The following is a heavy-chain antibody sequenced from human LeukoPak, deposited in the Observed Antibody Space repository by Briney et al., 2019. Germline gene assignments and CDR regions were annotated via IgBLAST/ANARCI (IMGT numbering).Heavy chain of an antibody. Sequence: GGSLRLSCAASGFTLSSYAMSWVRQAPGKGLEWVSAISSSGGDTYYADSVKGRFTMSRDMAKDTLYLQMNSLRAEDTAVYYCAKSTCSSTSCYEGSYFDYWGQGTLVTVSS. D-gene: IGHD2-2*01. V-gene: IGHV3-23*01. CDR2: ISSSGGDT. CDR1: GFTLSSYA. J-gene: IGHJ4*02. CDR3: AKSTCSSTSCYEGSYFDY.